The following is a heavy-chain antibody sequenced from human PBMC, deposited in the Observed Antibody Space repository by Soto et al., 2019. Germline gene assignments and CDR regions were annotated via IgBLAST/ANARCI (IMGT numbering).Heavy chain of an antibody. CDR2: ISFDGSNE. V-gene: IGHV3-30*18. D-gene: IGHD3-3*01. CDR1: GFTFSSFG. CDR3: TKADTIFGVVLYYFSGMDV. Sequence: QVQLVESGGGVVQPGRSLRLSCAASGFTFSSFGLHWVRQAPGKGLEWVAGISFDGSNEYYADSVKGRFTISRDNSKNTLYLQMNSLRTEDTAVFYCTKADTIFGVVLYYFSGMDVWGQGTTVTVSS. J-gene: IGHJ6*02.